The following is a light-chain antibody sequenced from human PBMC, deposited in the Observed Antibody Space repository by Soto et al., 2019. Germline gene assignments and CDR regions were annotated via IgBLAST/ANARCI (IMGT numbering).Light chain of an antibody. V-gene: IGKV3D-15*01. CDR3: QQYIDWPRT. J-gene: IGKJ4*01. Sequence: TQSPATLSLSPGERATLSCRASQSVSSYLAWYQQKPGQAPRLLIYDVSNRATGIPARFSGSGSGTEFTLTISSLQSEDSAVYFCQQYIDWPRTFGGGTRVEIK. CDR2: DVS. CDR1: QSVSSY.